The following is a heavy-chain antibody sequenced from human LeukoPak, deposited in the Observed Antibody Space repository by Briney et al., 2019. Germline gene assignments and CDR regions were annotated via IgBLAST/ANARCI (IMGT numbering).Heavy chain of an antibody. V-gene: IGHV3-23*01. CDR3: AKPSGEYFDS. D-gene: IGHD3-10*01. Sequence: GGSLRLSCAASGFTFSTYAMSWVRQAPGKGLEWVSVISTSGGSTYYADSVKGRFTISRDNSENTLYLQMNSLKVEDTAIYYCAKPSGEYFDSWGQGTLVTVSS. CDR2: ISTSGGST. CDR1: GFTFSTYA. J-gene: IGHJ4*02.